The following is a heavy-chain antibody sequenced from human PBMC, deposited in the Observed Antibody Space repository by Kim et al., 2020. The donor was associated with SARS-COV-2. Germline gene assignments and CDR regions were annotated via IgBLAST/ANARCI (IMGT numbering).Heavy chain of an antibody. CDR2: ISWNSGSI. CDR1: GFTFGDYA. V-gene: IGHV3-9*03. CDR3: AKEGVGATHFDY. J-gene: IGHJ4*02. Sequence: GGSLRLSCAASGFTFGDYAMHWVRQAPGKGLEWVSGISWNSGSIGYADSVKGRFTISRDNAKNSLYLQMNSLRAEDMALYYCAKEGVGATHFDYWGQGTLVTVSS. D-gene: IGHD1-26*01.